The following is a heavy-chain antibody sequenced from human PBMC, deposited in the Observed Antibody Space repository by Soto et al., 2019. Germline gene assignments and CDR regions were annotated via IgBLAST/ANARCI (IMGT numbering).Heavy chain of an antibody. CDR3: AHRDRCSSPRGPWDYFDY. CDR1: GFSLSTSGVG. V-gene: IGHV2-5*01. D-gene: IGHD6-13*01. J-gene: IGHJ4*02. Sequence: ESGPTLVNPTQTLTLTCTFSGFSLSTSGVGVGWIRQPPGKALEWLALIYWNDDKRYSPSLKSRLTITKDTSKNQVVLTMTNMDPVDTATYYCAHRDRCSSPRGPWDYFDYWGQGTLVTVSS. CDR2: IYWNDDK.